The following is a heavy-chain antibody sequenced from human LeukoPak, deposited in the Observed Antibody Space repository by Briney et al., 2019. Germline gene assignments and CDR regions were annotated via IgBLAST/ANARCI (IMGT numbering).Heavy chain of an antibody. V-gene: IGHV1-69*01. Sequence: SVKVSCKASGGTFSSYAISWVRQAPGQGLEWMGGIIPIFGTANYAQKFQGRVTITADESTNTAYMELSSLRSEDTAVYYCARELGQWLARTYYYYGMDVWGQGTTVTVSS. D-gene: IGHD6-19*01. CDR3: ARELGQWLARTYYYYGMDV. J-gene: IGHJ6*02. CDR1: GGTFSSYA. CDR2: IIPIFGTA.